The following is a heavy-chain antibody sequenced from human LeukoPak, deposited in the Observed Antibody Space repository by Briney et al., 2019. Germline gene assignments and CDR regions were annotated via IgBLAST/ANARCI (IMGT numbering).Heavy chain of an antibody. CDR3: ARDSFTMVRGMSPDY. D-gene: IGHD3-10*01. J-gene: IGHJ4*02. Sequence: GASVKVSCKAYGYTFISYGITWVRQAPGQGLEWMGWSSGYSNNRYYTQKFQGRVTMSTETSTNTAYMELRSLRSDDTAVYYCARDSFTMVRGMSPDYWGQGTLVTVSS. CDR1: GYTFISYG. CDR2: SSGYSNNR. V-gene: IGHV1-18*01.